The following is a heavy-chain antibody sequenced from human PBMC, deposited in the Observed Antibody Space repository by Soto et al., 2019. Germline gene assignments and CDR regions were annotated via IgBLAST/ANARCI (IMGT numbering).Heavy chain of an antibody. V-gene: IGHV4-31*03. CDR1: GGSISSGGY. J-gene: IGHJ6*02. CDR2: IYSGGST. Sequence: QVQLQESGPGLVKPSETLSLTCTVSGGSISSGGYWSWVRQRPGKGLEWIGYIYSGGSTYYSPSLVGGVSISIDTLKNQFALKMSSVTAADTAVYYCARDRGSYGMDVWGQGTTVTVSS. CDR3: ARDRGSYGMDV.